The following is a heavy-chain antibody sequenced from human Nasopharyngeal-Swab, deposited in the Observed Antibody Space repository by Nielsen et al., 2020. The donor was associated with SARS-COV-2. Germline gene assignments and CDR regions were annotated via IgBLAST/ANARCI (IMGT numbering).Heavy chain of an antibody. J-gene: IGHJ6*02. D-gene: IGHD6-13*01. CDR3: ARFQQQLVHYYYYGMDV. Sequence: GESLKISCKGSGYSFTSYWIGWVRQMPGKGLEWMGIIYPGDSYTRYSPSFQGQVTISADKSISTAYLQWSSLKASDTAMYYCARFQQQLVHYYYYGMDVWGQGTTVTVSS. V-gene: IGHV5-51*01. CDR2: IYPGDSYT. CDR1: GYSFTSYW.